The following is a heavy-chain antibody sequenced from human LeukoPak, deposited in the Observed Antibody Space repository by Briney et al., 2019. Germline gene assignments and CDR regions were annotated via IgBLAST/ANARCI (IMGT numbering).Heavy chain of an antibody. CDR2: ISAYNGNT. Sequence: ASVKVSCKASGYTFTSYGISWERQAPGQGLEWMGWISAYNGNTNYEQKLQGRVTMTIDTSTSTAYMELRSLKSDDTAVYYCARDRGRDCSGGRCYSEWFDPWGQGTLVTVSS. D-gene: IGHD2-15*01. V-gene: IGHV1-18*04. CDR1: GYTFTSYG. CDR3: ARDRGRDCSGGRCYSEWFDP. J-gene: IGHJ5*02.